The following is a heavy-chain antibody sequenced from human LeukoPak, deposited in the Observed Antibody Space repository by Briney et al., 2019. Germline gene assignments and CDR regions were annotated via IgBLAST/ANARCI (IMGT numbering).Heavy chain of an antibody. Sequence: GGSLRLSCAASGFTFNSFDMHWVRQAPGKGLEWVAVISYDGNNGYYADSVKGRFTISRDRSKSTLYLQMNSLRAEDTAVYYCARDGTMVRGIFDGTWFAPWGQGTLVTVSS. D-gene: IGHD3-10*01. CDR1: GFTFNSFD. J-gene: IGHJ5*02. CDR2: ISYDGNNG. V-gene: IGHV3-30*04. CDR3: ARDGTMVRGIFDGTWFAP.